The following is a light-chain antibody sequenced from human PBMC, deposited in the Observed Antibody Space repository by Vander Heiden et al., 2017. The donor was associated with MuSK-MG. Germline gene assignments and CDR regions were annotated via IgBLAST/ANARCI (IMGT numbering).Light chain of an antibody. J-gene: IGLJ2*01. CDR1: TGPVTSGYY. CDR2: STS. Sequence: QTVVTQEPSLTVSPGGTVTLTFASSTGPVTSGYYPNWFQQKPGQAPRALIYSTSNKQSWTPARFSGSLLGGKAALTLSGVQPEDEAEYYCLLYYGGLRVFGGGTKLTVL. V-gene: IGLV7-43*01. CDR3: LLYYGGLRV.